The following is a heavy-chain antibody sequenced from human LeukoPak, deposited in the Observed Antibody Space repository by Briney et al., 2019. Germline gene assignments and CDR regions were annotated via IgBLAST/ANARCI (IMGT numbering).Heavy chain of an antibody. V-gene: IGHV3-11*04. CDR3: ARYTSEWAAADPY. J-gene: IGHJ4*02. Sequence: GGSLRLSCAASGITLSDFWFSWVRQAPGKGLEWVSFISSSGSSISYADSVKGRFTISRDNAKNSLYLQMNSLRAEDTAVYYCARYTSEWAAADPYWGQGTLVTVSS. CDR2: ISSSGSSI. D-gene: IGHD2-2*01. CDR1: GITLSDFW.